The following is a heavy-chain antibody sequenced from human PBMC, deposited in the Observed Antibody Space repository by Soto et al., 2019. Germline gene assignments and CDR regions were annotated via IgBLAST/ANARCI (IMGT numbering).Heavy chain of an antibody. CDR2: IIPIFGTS. J-gene: IGHJ5*02. D-gene: IGHD2-15*01. V-gene: IGHV1-69*01. Sequence: QLQLVQSGAEVKKPGSSVNVSCKTSGGSFSSNTITWVRQAPGQGLEWMGGIIPIFGTSNYAQKFQGRVTITADESTNTVYMELSRLRDADTAVYYWARDVLLVVVSATRAAGGSDPGGQGTLVTVSS. CDR3: ARDVLLVVVSATRAAGGSDP. CDR1: GGSFSSNT.